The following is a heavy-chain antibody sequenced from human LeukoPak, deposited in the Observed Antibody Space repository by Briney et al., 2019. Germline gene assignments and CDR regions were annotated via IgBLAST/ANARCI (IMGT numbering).Heavy chain of an antibody. D-gene: IGHD3-22*01. CDR2: IYYSGST. CDR1: GGSISSYY. Sequence: SETLSLTCTVAGGSISSYYWSWIRQPPGKGLEWIGYIYYSGSTNYNPSLKSRVTISVDTSKNQFSLKLSSVTAADTAVYYCARARFYYDSSGYYIFDYWGQGTLVTVSS. CDR3: ARARFYYDSSGYYIFDY. J-gene: IGHJ4*02. V-gene: IGHV4-59*12.